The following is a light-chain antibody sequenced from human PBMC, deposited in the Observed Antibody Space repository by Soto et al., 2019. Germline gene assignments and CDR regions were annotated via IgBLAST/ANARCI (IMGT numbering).Light chain of an antibody. CDR1: SSDVGGYNY. Sequence: ALTQPASVSGSPGQSITISCTGTSSDVGGYNYVSWYQQHPGNAPKFMIYYVSYRPSGVSNRFSGSKSGNTASLTISVLQAEDEADYYCSSYTSSSTLGVFGTGTKVTVL. J-gene: IGLJ1*01. V-gene: IGLV2-14*01. CDR3: SSYTSSSTLGV. CDR2: YVS.